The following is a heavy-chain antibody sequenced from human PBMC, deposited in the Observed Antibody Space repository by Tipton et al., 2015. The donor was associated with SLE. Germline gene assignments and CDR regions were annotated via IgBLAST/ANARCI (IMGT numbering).Heavy chain of an antibody. CDR3: ARGGSYYYDSSGRAHAFDI. V-gene: IGHV1-69*18. J-gene: IGHJ3*02. D-gene: IGHD3-22*01. CDR2: IIPIFGTA. CDR1: GYTFTTYG. Sequence: QLVQSGAEVKKPGASVKVSCKASGYTFTTYGIFWVRQAPGQGLEWMGRIIPIFGTANYAQKFQGRVTITADESTSTAYMELSSLRSEDTAVYYCARGGSYYYDSSGRAHAFDIWGQGTMVTVSS.